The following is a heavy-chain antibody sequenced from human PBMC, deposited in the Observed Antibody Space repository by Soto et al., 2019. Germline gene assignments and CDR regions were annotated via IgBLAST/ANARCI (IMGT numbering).Heavy chain of an antibody. CDR3: AKIGDAFDI. J-gene: IGHJ3*02. Sequence: LRLSCAASGFTFSSYGMHWVRQAPGKGLEWVAVISYDGSNKYYADSVKGRFTISRDNSKNTLYLQMNSLRAEDTAVYYCAKIGDAFDIWGQGTMVTVSS. CDR2: ISYDGSNK. V-gene: IGHV3-30*18. CDR1: GFTFSSYG.